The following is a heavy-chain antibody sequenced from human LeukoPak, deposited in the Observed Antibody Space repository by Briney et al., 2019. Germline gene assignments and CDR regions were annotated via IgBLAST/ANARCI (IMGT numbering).Heavy chain of an antibody. CDR3: ARVKVKQWLVIDY. D-gene: IGHD6-19*01. CDR1: GYTFTSYD. J-gene: IGHJ4*02. CDR2: MNPNSGNT. V-gene: IGHV1-8*01. Sequence: ASVKVSCKASGYTFTSYDINWVRQATGQGLEWMGWMNPNSGNTGYAQKLQGRVTMTTDTSTSTAYMELRSLRSDDTAVYYCARVKVKQWLVIDYWGQGTLVTVSS.